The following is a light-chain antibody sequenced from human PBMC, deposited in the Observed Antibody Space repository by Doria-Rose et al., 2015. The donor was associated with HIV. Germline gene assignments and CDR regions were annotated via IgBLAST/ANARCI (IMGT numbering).Light chain of an antibody. CDR3: HQYGTSWT. CDR1: QSFSSTY. CDR2: DGS. Sequence: EIVMTQSPGTLSLSPGERATLSRRASQSFSSTYLARYQQKPGQAPSLLIYDGSTRATGIPDRFSASGSGTDSTLTINRLEPEDFALYYCHQYGTSWTFGQGTKVEI. J-gene: IGKJ1*01. V-gene: IGKV3-20*01.